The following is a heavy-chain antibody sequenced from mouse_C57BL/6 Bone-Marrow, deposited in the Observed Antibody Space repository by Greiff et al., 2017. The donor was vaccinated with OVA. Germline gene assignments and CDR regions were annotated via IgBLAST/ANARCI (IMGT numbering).Heavy chain of an antibody. CDR3: ARDRGYYGSSYGGYFDV. Sequence: EVKLMESEGGLVQPGSSMKLSCTASGFTFSDYYMAWVRQVPEKGLEWVANINYDGSSTYYLDSLKSRFIISRDNAKNILYLQMSSLKSEDTATYYCARDRGYYGSSYGGYFDVWGTGTTVTVSS. CDR1: GFTFSDYY. V-gene: IGHV5-16*01. D-gene: IGHD1-1*01. J-gene: IGHJ1*03. CDR2: INYDGSST.